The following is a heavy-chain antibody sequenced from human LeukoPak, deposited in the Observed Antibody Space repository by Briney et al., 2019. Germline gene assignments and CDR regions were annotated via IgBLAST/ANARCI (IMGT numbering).Heavy chain of an antibody. J-gene: IGHJ4*02. CDR1: GSNVSTNY. CDR3: ASILRSSSGYYFYY. Sequence: QPGGSLRLSCAASGSNVSTNYMSWVRQAPGKGLEWVSVIYSGDTTFYADSVRGKFTISRDNSKNTLYLQMNSLRAEDTAVYYRASILRSSSGYYFYYWGQGTLVTVSS. CDR2: IYSGDTT. D-gene: IGHD3-10*01. V-gene: IGHV3-66*01.